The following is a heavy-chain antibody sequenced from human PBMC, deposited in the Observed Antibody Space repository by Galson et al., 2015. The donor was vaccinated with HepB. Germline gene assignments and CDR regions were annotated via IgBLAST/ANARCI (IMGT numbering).Heavy chain of an antibody. J-gene: IGHJ3*02. D-gene: IGHD3-9*01. CDR1: GFTFSNYA. CDR2: ISGSGGST. CDR3: AKNRDWDWYDALDI. Sequence: SLRLSCAASGFTFSNYAMNWVRQAPGKGLEWVSAISGSGGSTYYADSVKGRFTISRDNSKKTLYLQMSSLRVEDTAVYYCAKNRDWDWYDALDIWGQGSMVTVSS. V-gene: IGHV3-23*01.